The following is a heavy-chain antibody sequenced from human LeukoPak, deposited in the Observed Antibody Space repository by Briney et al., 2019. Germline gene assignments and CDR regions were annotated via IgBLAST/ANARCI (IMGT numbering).Heavy chain of an antibody. Sequence: GGSLRLSCAASGFTLSSYWMSWVRQAPGKGLEWVANIKQDGSEKYYVDSVKGRFTISRDNAKNSLYLQMNRLRVEDTAVYYCARIRFGESYAPKSYYYYYMDVWGIGTTVTISS. J-gene: IGHJ6*03. D-gene: IGHD3-10*01. CDR1: GFTLSSYW. CDR2: IKQDGSEK. V-gene: IGHV3-7*01. CDR3: ARIRFGESYAPKSYYYYYMDV.